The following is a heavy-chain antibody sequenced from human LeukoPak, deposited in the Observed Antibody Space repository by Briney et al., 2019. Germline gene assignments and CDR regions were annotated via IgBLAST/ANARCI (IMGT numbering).Heavy chain of an antibody. V-gene: IGHV4-59*05. D-gene: IGHD1-14*01. CDR2: IYYSGST. J-gene: IGHJ6*03. CDR1: GGSISNYY. Sequence: PSETLSLTCTVSGGSISNYYWSWIRQPPGKGLEWIGSIYYSGSTYYNPSLKSRVTISVDTSKNQFSLKLSSVTAADTAVYYCARHWVGRNPIYYYYYMDVWGKGTTVTVSS. CDR3: ARHWVGRNPIYYYYYMDV.